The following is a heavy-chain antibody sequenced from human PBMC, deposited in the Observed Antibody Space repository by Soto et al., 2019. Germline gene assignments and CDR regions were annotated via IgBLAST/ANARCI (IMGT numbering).Heavy chain of an antibody. CDR2: IIPILGRA. CDR1: GGTFSSYT. D-gene: IGHD2-15*01. V-gene: IGHV1-69*02. CDR3: AGSSKLPNDAFDI. J-gene: IGHJ3*02. Sequence: SVKVSCKASGGTFSSYTISWVRQAPGQGLEWMGRIIPILGRANYAQKFQGRVTITADKSTSTAYMELSSLRSEDTAVYYCAGSSKLPNDAFDIWGQGTMVTVSS.